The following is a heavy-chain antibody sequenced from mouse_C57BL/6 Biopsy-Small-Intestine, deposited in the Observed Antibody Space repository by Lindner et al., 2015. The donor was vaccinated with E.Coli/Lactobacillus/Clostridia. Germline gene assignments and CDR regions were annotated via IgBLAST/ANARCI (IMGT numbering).Heavy chain of an antibody. D-gene: IGHD1-1*01. CDR2: INPGSGYT. Sequence: VQLQESGAELAKPGASVKMSCKASGYTFTSYWMHWVKQRPGQGLEWIGYINPGSGYTDYNQKFKDKATLTADKSSSTACMQLSSLTSEDSAVYYCVRGLLLFAMDYWGQGTSVTVSS. CDR3: VRGLLLFAMDY. CDR1: GYTFTSYW. J-gene: IGHJ4*01. V-gene: IGHV1-7*01.